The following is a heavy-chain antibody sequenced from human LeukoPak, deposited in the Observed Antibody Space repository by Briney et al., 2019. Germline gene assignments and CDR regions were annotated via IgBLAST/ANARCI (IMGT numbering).Heavy chain of an antibody. CDR2: ISGSGGST. D-gene: IGHD6-13*01. CDR3: AKCLRRYSSSSSYYYGMDV. Sequence: GGSLRLSCAASGFTFSSYAMSWVRQAPGKGLEWDSAISGSGGSTYYADSVKGRFTISRDNSKNTLYLQMNSLRAEDTAVYYCAKCLRRYSSSSSYYYGMDVWGQGTTVTVSS. CDR1: GFTFSSYA. V-gene: IGHV3-23*01. J-gene: IGHJ6*02.